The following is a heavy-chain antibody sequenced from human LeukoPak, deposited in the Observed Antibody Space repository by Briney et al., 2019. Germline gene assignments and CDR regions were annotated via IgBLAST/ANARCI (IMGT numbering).Heavy chain of an antibody. CDR1: GGSFSGYY. D-gene: IGHD2-2*01. J-gene: IGHJ4*02. Sequence: SETLSLTCAVYGGSFSGYYWSWIRQPPGKGLEWIGEINHSGSTNYNPSLKSRVTISVDTSKNQFSLKLSSVTAADTAVYYCARGPSVTSCSLDYWGQGTLVTVSS. CDR3: ARGPSVTSCSLDY. V-gene: IGHV4-34*01. CDR2: INHSGST.